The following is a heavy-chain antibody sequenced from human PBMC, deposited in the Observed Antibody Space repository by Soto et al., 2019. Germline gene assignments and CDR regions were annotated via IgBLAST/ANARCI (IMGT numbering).Heavy chain of an antibody. D-gene: IGHD6-19*01. J-gene: IGHJ4*02. CDR3: VSVAGGRGY. V-gene: IGHV1-18*01. Sequence: VQLVQSGAEVKKPGASVKVSCKASGYTFTSYGIIWVRQVPGQGLEWMGWISAYNGNTNYAQKMQVRVTMTTNTPTSRHHMELRSLRSDDTAVYCCVSVAGGRGYWGQGTLVTPCS. CDR1: GYTFTSYG. CDR2: ISAYNGNT.